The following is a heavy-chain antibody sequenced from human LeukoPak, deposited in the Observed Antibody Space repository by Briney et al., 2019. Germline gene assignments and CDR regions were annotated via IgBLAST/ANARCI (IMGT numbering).Heavy chain of an antibody. V-gene: IGHV3-7*01. CDR1: GYSFITNM. CDR2: ILPAGKES. CDR3: LSGHGY. Sequence: PGGSLRLSCVVSGYSFITNMMTWVGQAPGKGLEWVATILPAGKESYRVDSVKGRFIISRDNAKNSLFLQMNSLRDDDTALYYCLSGHGYWGQRTLVTVSS. J-gene: IGHJ4*02.